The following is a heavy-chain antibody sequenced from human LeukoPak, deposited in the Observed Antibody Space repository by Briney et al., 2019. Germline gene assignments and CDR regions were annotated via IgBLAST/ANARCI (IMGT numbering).Heavy chain of an antibody. V-gene: IGHV1-69*06. J-gene: IGHJ3*02. CDR2: IIPTFVTG. Sequence: SVKVSCKASGGTFNKYSISWVRQAPGQGPEWMGGIIPTFVTGNYEQKFQGRVTITADKSTITAYMELSSLRSEHTAAYYCARDDFSSARAFDIWGQGTMVTVSS. D-gene: IGHD6-13*01. CDR3: ARDDFSSARAFDI. CDR1: GGTFNKYS.